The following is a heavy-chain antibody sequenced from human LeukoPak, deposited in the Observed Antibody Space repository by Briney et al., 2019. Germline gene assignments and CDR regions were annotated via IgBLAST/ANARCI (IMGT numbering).Heavy chain of an antibody. CDR3: ARTPPGGDVDH. Sequence: SVKVSCKASGGTFSYYEINWVRQAPGQGLEWMGGITPMFGTTNYAQKFQGRVTIIADESTSTAYMEMSSLRSEDTAVYYCARTPPGGDVDHWGEGTLVTVSS. CDR1: GGTFSYYE. V-gene: IGHV1-69*13. D-gene: IGHD3-16*01. CDR2: ITPMFGTT. J-gene: IGHJ4*02.